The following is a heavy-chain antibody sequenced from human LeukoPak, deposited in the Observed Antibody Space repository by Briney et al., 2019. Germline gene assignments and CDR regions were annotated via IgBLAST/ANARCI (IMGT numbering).Heavy chain of an antibody. Sequence: PGGSLRLSCAASGFTFSSYAMHWVRQAPGKGLEWVAVISYDGSNKYYADSVKGRFTISRDNSKNTLYLQMNSLRAEDTAVYYCASSRRGYSYGVNFDYWGQGTLVTVSS. CDR2: ISYDGSNK. D-gene: IGHD5-18*01. CDR1: GFTFSSYA. V-gene: IGHV3-30-3*01. CDR3: ASSRRGYSYGVNFDY. J-gene: IGHJ4*02.